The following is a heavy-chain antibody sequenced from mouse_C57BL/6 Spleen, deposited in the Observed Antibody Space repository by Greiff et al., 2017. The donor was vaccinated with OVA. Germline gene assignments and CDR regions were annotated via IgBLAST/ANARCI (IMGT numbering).Heavy chain of an antibody. V-gene: IGHV1-26*01. J-gene: IGHJ4*01. CDR1: GYTFTDYY. CDR2: INPNNGGT. Sequence: EVQLQQSGPELVKPGASVKISCKASGYTFTDYYMNWVRQSHGKSLEWIGDINPNNGGTSYNQKFKGKATLTVDKSSSTAYMELRSLTSEDSAVYYCARSWRLDYAMDYWGQGTSVTVSS. CDR3: ARSWRLDYAMDY.